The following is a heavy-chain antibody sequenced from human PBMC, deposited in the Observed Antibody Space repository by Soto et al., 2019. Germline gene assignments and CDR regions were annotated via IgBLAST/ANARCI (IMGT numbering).Heavy chain of an antibody. V-gene: IGHV1-18*01. Sequence: EASVKVSCKASGYTFTSYGISWVRQAPGQGLEWMGWISAYNGNTNYAQKLQGRVTMTTDTSTSTAYMELRSLRSDDTAVYYCARSEQWLATPEYFQHWGQGTLVTVSS. CDR3: ARSEQWLATPEYFQH. D-gene: IGHD6-19*01. CDR2: ISAYNGNT. J-gene: IGHJ1*01. CDR1: GYTFTSYG.